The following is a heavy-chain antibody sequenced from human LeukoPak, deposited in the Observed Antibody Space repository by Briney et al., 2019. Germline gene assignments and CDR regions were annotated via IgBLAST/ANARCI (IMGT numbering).Heavy chain of an antibody. CDR1: GYSFTSYW. CDR3: ARLAAPYVGPPFFDY. J-gene: IGHJ4*02. CDR2: IYPGDSDT. Sequence: GESLKISXKGSGYSFTSYWIGWVRQMPGKGLEWMGIIYPGDSDTRYSPSFQGQVTISADKSISTAYLQWSSLKASDTAMYYCARLAAPYVGPPFFDYWGQGTLVTVSS. V-gene: IGHV5-51*01. D-gene: IGHD2-15*01.